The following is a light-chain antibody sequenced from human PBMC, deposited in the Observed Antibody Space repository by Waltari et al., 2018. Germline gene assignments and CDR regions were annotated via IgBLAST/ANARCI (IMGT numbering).Light chain of an antibody. CDR3: QKYGRLPAT. Sequence: EIVLTQSPGTLSLSPGERATLSCRARQSVSRTLAWYQQKPGQAPRLLSYDASTRATGIADRFSGSGSGTDFSLTISRLEPEDFAVYYCQKYGRLPATFGQGTKVEIK. CDR1: QSVSRT. J-gene: IGKJ1*01. V-gene: IGKV3-20*01. CDR2: DAS.